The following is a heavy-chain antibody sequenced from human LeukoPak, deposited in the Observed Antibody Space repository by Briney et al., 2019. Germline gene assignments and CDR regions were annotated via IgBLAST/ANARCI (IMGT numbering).Heavy chain of an antibody. D-gene: IGHD5-18*01. J-gene: IGHJ4*02. CDR3: ARTNTRGYSYGTPI. CDR2: ISSSSSYI. CDR1: GFTFSSYS. V-gene: IGHV3-21*01. Sequence: GGSLRLSCAASGFTFSSYSMNWVRQAPGKGLEWVSSISSSSSYIYYADSVKGRFTISRDNAKNSLYLQMNSLGAEDTAVYYCARTNTRGYSYGTPIWGQGTLVTVSS.